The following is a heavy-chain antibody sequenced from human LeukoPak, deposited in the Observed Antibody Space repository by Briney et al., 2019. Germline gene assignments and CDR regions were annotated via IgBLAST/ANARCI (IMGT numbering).Heavy chain of an antibody. Sequence: PGGSLRLSCAASGFTDSSNYMSWVRQAPGKGLEWVSVIYSGGSTYYADSVKGRFTISRDNSKNTLYLQMNSLRAEDTAVYYCARERPGSNSFDYWGQGTLVTVSS. CDR1: GFTDSSNY. D-gene: IGHD3-10*01. CDR3: ARERPGSNSFDY. J-gene: IGHJ4*02. V-gene: IGHV3-53*01. CDR2: IYSGGST.